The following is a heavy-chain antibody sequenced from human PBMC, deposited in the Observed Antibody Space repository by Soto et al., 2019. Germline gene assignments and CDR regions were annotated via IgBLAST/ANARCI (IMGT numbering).Heavy chain of an antibody. D-gene: IGHD3-9*01. CDR2: IYYSGST. Sequence: PSETLSLTCTVSGGSISSYNWSWIRQPPGKGLEWIGYIYYSGSTNYNPSLKSRVTISVDTSKNQFSLKLSSVTAADTAVYYCARMLNIWTRYPRSFVYSYPRPLVTVSS. J-gene: IGHJ4*02. V-gene: IGHV4-59*01. CDR1: GGSISSYN. CDR3: ARMLNIWTRYPRSFVY.